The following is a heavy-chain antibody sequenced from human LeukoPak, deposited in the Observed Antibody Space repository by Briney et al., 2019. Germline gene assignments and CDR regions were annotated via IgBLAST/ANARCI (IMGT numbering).Heavy chain of an antibody. J-gene: IGHJ4*02. Sequence: SETLSLTCTVSGGSISSHYWSWIRQPPGKGLEWIGYISYSGNTNYNPSLKSRVTMSVDTSKNHFSLKLTSATAADTAVYYCVKDHSSSFHYFDYWGQGALVTVSS. CDR3: VKDHSSSFHYFDY. V-gene: IGHV4-59*11. CDR1: GGSISSHY. CDR2: ISYSGNT. D-gene: IGHD6-6*01.